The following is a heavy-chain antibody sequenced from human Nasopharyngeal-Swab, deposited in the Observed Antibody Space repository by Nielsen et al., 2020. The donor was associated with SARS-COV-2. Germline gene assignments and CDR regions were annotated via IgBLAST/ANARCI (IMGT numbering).Heavy chain of an antibody. J-gene: IGHJ4*02. CDR1: GFTFISYA. V-gene: IGHV3-23*01. CDR3: AKDRRAVAGTPDY. Sequence: GESLKISCAASGFTFISYAMSWVRQAPGKGLEWVSAISGSGGSTYYADSVKGRFTISRDNSKNTLYLQMNSLRAEDTAVYYCAKDRRAVAGTPDYWGQGTLVTVSS. CDR2: ISGSGGST. D-gene: IGHD6-19*01.